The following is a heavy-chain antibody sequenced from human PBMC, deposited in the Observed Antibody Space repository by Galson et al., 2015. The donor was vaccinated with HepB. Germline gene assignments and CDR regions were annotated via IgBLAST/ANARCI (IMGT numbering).Heavy chain of an antibody. J-gene: IGHJ4*02. CDR3: ARDSSYYDSSGYPYYFDY. D-gene: IGHD3-22*01. CDR2: ISYDGSNK. CDR1: GFTFSSYA. V-gene: IGHV3-30*04. Sequence: SLRLSCAASGFTFSSYAMHWVRQAPGKGLEWVAVISYDGSNKYYADSVKGRFTISRDNSKNTLYLQMDSLRAEDTAVYYCARDSSYYDSSGYPYYFDYWGQGTLVTVSS.